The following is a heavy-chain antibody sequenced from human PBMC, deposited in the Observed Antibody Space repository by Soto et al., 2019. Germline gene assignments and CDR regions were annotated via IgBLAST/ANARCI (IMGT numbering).Heavy chain of an antibody. V-gene: IGHV3-48*01. CDR2: INSGSTSV. Sequence: ESGGGLVQPGGSLRLSCVASGFDFNSYSMNWVLQAPGKGLEWISYINSGSTSVFYADSVKGRFTISRDNAKNSLYLQMNSLRAEDTAVYYCTSSRSPDAYWGQGTLVTVSS. J-gene: IGHJ4*02. CDR1: GFDFNSYS. D-gene: IGHD2-2*01. CDR3: TSSRSPDAY.